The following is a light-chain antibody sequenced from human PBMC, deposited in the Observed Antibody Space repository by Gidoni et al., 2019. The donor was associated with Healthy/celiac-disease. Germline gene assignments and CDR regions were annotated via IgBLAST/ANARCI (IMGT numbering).Light chain of an antibody. Sequence: EIVLTPSPGTLSLSPGERATLSCRASQSVSSSYLALYQQKPGQAPRLLIYGASSRATGIPDRFSGSGSGTDFTLTISRLEPEDFAVYYCQQYGSSPLTFGGGTKVEIK. CDR3: QQYGSSPLT. CDR1: QSVSSSY. CDR2: GAS. V-gene: IGKV3-20*01. J-gene: IGKJ4*01.